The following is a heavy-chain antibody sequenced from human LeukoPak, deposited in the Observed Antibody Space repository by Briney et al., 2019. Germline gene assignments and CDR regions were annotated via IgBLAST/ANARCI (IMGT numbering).Heavy chain of an antibody. CDR2: MNPNSGNT. Sequence: ASVKVSCKASGYTFTSYDINWVRQATGQGLERMGWMNPNSGNTGYAQKLQGRVTMTRNTSISTAYMELSSLRSEDTAVYYCARGACSGGSCYSVVGWFDPWGQGTLVTVSS. V-gene: IGHV1-8*01. D-gene: IGHD2-15*01. CDR1: GYTFTSYD. CDR3: ARGACSGGSCYSVVGWFDP. J-gene: IGHJ5*02.